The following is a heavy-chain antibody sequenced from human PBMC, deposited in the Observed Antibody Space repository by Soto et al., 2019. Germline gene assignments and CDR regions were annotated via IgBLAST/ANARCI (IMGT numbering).Heavy chain of an antibody. Sequence: QVQLVQSGAEVKKPGASVKVSCKASGYTFTGYYMHWVRQAPGQGLEWMGWINPNSGGTNYAQKFQGWVTMTRDTXXXXXYMXLXXLRXXDTXVYYCARRAAASPFDYWGQGTLVTVSS. CDR1: GYTFTGYY. CDR3: ARRAAASPFDY. D-gene: IGHD6-13*01. CDR2: INPNSGGT. V-gene: IGHV1-2*04. J-gene: IGHJ4*02.